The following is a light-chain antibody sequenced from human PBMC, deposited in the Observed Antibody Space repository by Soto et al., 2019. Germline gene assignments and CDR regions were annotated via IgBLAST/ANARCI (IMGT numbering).Light chain of an antibody. V-gene: IGLV1-40*01. CDR2: GNS. Sequence: QSVLTQPPSVSGAPGQRVTISCTGSSSNIGAGYDVHWYQQLPGTAPKLLIYGNSNRPSGVPDRFSGSKSGTSASLAITGRQAEDEADYYCQCYDSSLSAVVFGGWTKVTVL. CDR3: QCYDSSLSAVV. CDR1: SSNIGAGYD. J-gene: IGLJ2*01.